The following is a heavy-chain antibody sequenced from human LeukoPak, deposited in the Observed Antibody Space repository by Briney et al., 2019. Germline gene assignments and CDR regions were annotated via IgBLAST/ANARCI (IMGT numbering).Heavy chain of an antibody. Sequence: SETLSLTCTVSGYSISSGYYWGWIRQPPGKGLEWIGNIYFSGNTYYNPSLKSRVTISVDTSKNQFSLRLSSVTAADTAVYYCARERRDGYKVYFDYWGQGTLVTVSS. CDR3: ARERRDGYKVYFDY. D-gene: IGHD5-24*01. J-gene: IGHJ4*02. CDR1: GYSISSGYY. CDR2: IYFSGNT. V-gene: IGHV4-38-2*02.